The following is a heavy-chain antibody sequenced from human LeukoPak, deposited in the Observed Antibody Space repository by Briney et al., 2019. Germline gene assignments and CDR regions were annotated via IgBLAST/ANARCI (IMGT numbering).Heavy chain of an antibody. CDR3: ATNQFGELDY. CDR1: GYTFTSYY. J-gene: IGHJ4*02. Sequence: ASVKVSCKASGYTFTSYYMHWVRQAPGKGLEWMGGFDPEDGETIYAQKFQGRVTMTEDTSTDTAYMELSSLRSEDTAVYYCATNQFGELDYWGQGTLVTVSS. D-gene: IGHD3-10*01. CDR2: FDPEDGET. V-gene: IGHV1-24*01.